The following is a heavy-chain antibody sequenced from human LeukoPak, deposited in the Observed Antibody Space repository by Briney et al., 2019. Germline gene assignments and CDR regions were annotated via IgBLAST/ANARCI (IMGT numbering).Heavy chain of an antibody. CDR1: GFTFSSYG. J-gene: IGHJ4*02. Sequence: GGSLRLSCAASGFTFSSYGMHWVRQAPGKGLEWVSAISGSGGSTYYADSVKGRFTISRDNSKNTLYLQMNSLRAEDTAVYYCAKDRTVMGGEFDYWGQGTLVTVSS. CDR2: ISGSGGST. D-gene: IGHD4-17*01. V-gene: IGHV3-23*01. CDR3: AKDRTVMGGEFDY.